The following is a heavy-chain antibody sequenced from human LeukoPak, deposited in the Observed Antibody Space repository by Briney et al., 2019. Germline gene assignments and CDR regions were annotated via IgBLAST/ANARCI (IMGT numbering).Heavy chain of an antibody. Sequence: PGGSLRLSCAASGFTFSSYRMNWVRQAPGKGLEWVSSISSSSSYIYYADSVKGRFTISRDNSKNTLYLQMNSLRAEDTAVYYCAKAPPGIAVAGLDYWGQGTLVTVSS. CDR2: ISSSSSYI. J-gene: IGHJ4*02. V-gene: IGHV3-21*01. D-gene: IGHD6-19*01. CDR1: GFTFSSYR. CDR3: AKAPPGIAVAGLDY.